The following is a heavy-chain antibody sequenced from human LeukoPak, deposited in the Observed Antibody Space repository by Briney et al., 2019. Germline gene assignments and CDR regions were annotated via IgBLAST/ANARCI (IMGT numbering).Heavy chain of an antibody. Sequence: PGGSLRLSCAASGFTFSSYGMHWVRQAPGKGLEWVSSISSSSSYIYYADSVKGRFTISRDNAKNSLYLQMNSLRAEDTAVYYCARDGSQVQLERYFDYWGQGTLVTVSS. CDR2: ISSSSSYI. J-gene: IGHJ4*02. CDR1: GFTFSSYG. CDR3: ARDGSQVQLERYFDY. V-gene: IGHV3-21*01. D-gene: IGHD1-1*01.